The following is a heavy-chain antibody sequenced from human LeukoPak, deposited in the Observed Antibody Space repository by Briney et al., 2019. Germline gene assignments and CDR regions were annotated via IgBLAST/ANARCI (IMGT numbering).Heavy chain of an antibody. D-gene: IGHD3-22*01. V-gene: IGHV1-18*01. CDR1: RHTYSNLG. CDR3: ARDTDYDSSGANYRFFDY. Sequence: ASVKLFCNASRHTYSNLGIRWARQAPGQGLEWMGWISGYNGNTQYVQRLQGRVTMTTDTSTSTAYMELRSLSSDDTAVYYCARDTDYDSSGANYRFFDYWGQGTPVTVSS. J-gene: IGHJ4*02. CDR2: ISGYNGNT.